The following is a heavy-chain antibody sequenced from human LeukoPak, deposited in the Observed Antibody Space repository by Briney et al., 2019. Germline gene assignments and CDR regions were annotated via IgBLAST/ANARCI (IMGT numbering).Heavy chain of an antibody. J-gene: IGHJ3*02. CDR1: GYSFTSYW. D-gene: IGHD3-10*01. CDR3: ARGMVRGTLGRAFDI. V-gene: IGHV5-51*01. CDR2: IHPGDSDT. Sequence: GESLKISCKGSGYSFTSYWIGWVRQMPGKGLEWMGIIHPGDSDTRYSPSFQGQVTISADKSISTAYLQWSSLEASDTAVYYCARGMVRGTLGRAFDIWGQGTVITVSS.